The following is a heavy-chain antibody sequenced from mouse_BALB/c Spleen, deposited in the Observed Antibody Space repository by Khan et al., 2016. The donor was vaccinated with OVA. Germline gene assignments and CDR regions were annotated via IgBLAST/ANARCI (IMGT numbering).Heavy chain of an antibody. CDR1: GFTFSSFA. Sequence: EVQLQESGGGLVKPGGPLKLSCAASGFTFSSFAMSWVRQTPEKRLEWVATISSAGDYTYYPDSVKGRFTISRDNAKNTLYLQMSSLRSEETAMYYCARHNYGPFAYWGQGTLVTVSA. J-gene: IGHJ3*01. CDR3: ARHNYGPFAY. D-gene: IGHD1-1*01. V-gene: IGHV5-9-3*01. CDR2: ISSAGDYT.